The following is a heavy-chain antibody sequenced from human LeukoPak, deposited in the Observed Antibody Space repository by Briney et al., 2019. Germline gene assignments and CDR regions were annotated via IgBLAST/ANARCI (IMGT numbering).Heavy chain of an antibody. Sequence: SETLSLTCAVYGGSFSGYYWSWIRQPPGKGLEWIGEINHSGSTNYNPSLKSRVTMSVDTSKNQFSLKLSSVTAADTAVYYCASYNEGVGYWGQGTLVTVSS. D-gene: IGHD1-1*01. J-gene: IGHJ4*02. CDR2: INHSGST. CDR3: ASYNEGVGY. V-gene: IGHV4-34*01. CDR1: GGSFSGYY.